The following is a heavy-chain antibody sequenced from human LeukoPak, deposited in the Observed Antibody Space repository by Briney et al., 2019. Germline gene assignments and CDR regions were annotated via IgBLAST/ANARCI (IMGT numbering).Heavy chain of an antibody. D-gene: IGHD3-22*01. CDR2: INSNGST. CDR1: DFTVSSNY. J-gene: IGHJ3*02. V-gene: IGHV3-53*01. Sequence: GGSLRLSCATPDFTVSSNYMSWVRQAPGKGLEWVSIINSNGSTYYADSMKGRFTISRDNSKNTLYLQMNSLRAEDTAVYYCARFYSSGSFGAFDIWGQGTMVSVSS. CDR3: ARFYSSGSFGAFDI.